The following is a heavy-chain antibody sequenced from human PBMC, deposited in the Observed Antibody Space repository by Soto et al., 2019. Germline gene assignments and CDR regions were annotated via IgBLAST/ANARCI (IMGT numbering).Heavy chain of an antibody. CDR1: VGTFSSYA. CDR3: ARDGLAAATNWFDP. Sequence: QVQLVQSGAEVKKPGSSVKVSCKASVGTFSSYAISWVRQAPGQGLEWMGGIIPIFGTANYAQKFQGRVTITADESTSTAYMELSSLRSEDRAVYYCARDGLAAATNWFDPWGQGTLVTVSS. V-gene: IGHV1-69*12. D-gene: IGHD6-13*01. CDR2: IIPIFGTA. J-gene: IGHJ5*02.